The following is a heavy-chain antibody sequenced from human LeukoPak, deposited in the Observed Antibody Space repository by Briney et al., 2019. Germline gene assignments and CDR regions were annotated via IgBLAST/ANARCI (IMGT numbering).Heavy chain of an antibody. CDR1: GFTVSNNY. Sequence: GGSLRLSCAASGFTVSNNYMSWVRQAAGKGLAWVSVIYSGGSTYYADSVKGRFTISRDNSKNTLFLQMNSLRAEDTAVYYCARGSAASGFDPWGQGTLVTVSS. CDR3: ARGSAASGFDP. V-gene: IGHV3-53*01. CDR2: IYSGGST. D-gene: IGHD6-13*01. J-gene: IGHJ5*02.